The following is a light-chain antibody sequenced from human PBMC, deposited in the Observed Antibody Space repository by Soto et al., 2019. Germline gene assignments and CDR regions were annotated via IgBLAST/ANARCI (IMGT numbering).Light chain of an antibody. CDR1: QGISSY. CDR3: QQLNSYPPT. CDR2: AAS. J-gene: IGKJ4*01. V-gene: IGKV1-9*01. Sequence: DIQLTQSPSFLSASVGDRVTITCRASQGISSYLAWYQQKPGKAPKLLIYAASTLQSGVPSRFSGSGSGTEFTLPISSLQPEDFSTYYCQQLNSYPPTFGGGNKVEIK.